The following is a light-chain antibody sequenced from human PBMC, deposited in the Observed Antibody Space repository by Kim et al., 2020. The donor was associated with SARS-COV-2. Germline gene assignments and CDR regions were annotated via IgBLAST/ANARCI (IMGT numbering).Light chain of an antibody. J-gene: IGKJ1*01. CDR3: QQYNSYWT. CDR1: QIISSW. Sequence: SASVGDRVTITCRASQIISSWLAWYQQKPGKAPKLLIYKASSLESGVPSRFSGSGSGTEFTLTISSLQPDDFATYYCQQYNSYWTFGQGTKVEIK. CDR2: KAS. V-gene: IGKV1-5*03.